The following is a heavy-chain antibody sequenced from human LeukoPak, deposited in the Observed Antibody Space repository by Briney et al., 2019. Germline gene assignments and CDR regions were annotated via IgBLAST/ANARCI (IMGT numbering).Heavy chain of an antibody. V-gene: IGHV3-33*01. CDR2: IWYDGSKK. CDR3: ARDRGDFFYSDY. CDR1: GFTFGSYG. D-gene: IGHD3-10*01. Sequence: GGSLRLSCAASGFTFGSYGMHCVRQAPGEGLERVAFIWYDGSKKYYEDSVRGRFIVSRDNSKNTLYLQMDSLRAEDTAVYYYARDRGDFFYSDYWGQGTLVSVSS. J-gene: IGHJ4*02.